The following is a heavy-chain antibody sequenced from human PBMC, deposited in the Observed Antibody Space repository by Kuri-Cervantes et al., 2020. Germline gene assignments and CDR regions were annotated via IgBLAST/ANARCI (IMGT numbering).Heavy chain of an antibody. Sequence: GESLKISCAASGFTLSTYNMSWVRQAPGKGLEWVSSISTSSSYIFYADSVKGRFTISRDNAKNSLYLQMNSLRAEDTAVYYCARVVRDGYSIEYFQHWGQGTLVTVSS. CDR3: ARVVRDGYSIEYFQH. CDR2: ISTSSSYI. D-gene: IGHD5-24*01. V-gene: IGHV3-21*04. CDR1: GFTLSTYN. J-gene: IGHJ1*01.